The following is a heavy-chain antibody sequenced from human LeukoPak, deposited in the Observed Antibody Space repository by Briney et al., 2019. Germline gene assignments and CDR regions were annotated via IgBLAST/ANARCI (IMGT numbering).Heavy chain of an antibody. CDR1: GYTFTSYG. J-gene: IGHJ4*02. D-gene: IGHD2-2*01. V-gene: IGHV1-18*04. CDR3: ARDIGYCSSISCFPYDY. Sequence: ASVKVSCKASGYTFTSYGISWVRQAPGQGLEWMGWINAYNGKTNYAQKFQGRVTLTTDTSTSTAYLELRSLRSDDTAVYYCARDIGYCSSISCFPYDYWGQGTLVTVSS. CDR2: INAYNGKT.